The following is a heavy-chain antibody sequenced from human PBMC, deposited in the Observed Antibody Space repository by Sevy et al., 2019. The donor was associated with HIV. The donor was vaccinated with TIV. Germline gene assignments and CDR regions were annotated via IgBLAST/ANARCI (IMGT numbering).Heavy chain of an antibody. Sequence: GGSLRLSCAASGFTFNTYWMSWVRQAPGKGLEWVANINRDGTEKYHVDSVKGRFTNSRDKAKNSLYLQMNSLRAEDTPVYYCARDWPGYCGYEDWGQGTLVTVSS. CDR3: ARDWPGYCGYED. J-gene: IGHJ4*02. V-gene: IGHV3-7*01. CDR1: GFTFNTYW. D-gene: IGHD5-12*01. CDR2: INRDGTEK.